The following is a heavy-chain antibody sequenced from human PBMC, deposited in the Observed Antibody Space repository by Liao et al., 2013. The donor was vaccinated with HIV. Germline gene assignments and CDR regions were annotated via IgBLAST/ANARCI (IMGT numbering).Heavy chain of an antibody. D-gene: IGHD6-19*01. J-gene: IGHJ3*02. CDR1: GGSISSFY. Sequence: QVQLQESGPGLVKPSETLSLTCSVSGGSISSFYWSWIRQPPQKGLEWIGYIYYTGSTNYNPSLKSRVTISVDTSKNRFSLKLSSVTAADTAVYFCARNSFSSGWYSDAFDIWGQGTMVTVSS. CDR3: ARNSFSSGWYSDAFDI. CDR2: IYYTGST. V-gene: IGHV4-59*01.